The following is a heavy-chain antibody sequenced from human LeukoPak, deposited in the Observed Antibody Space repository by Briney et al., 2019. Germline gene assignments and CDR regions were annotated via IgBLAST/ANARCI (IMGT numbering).Heavy chain of an antibody. V-gene: IGHV4-30-2*01. CDR1: GGSISSGGYS. CDR2: IYHSGST. D-gene: IGHD2-2*01. Sequence: PSETLSLTCAVSGGSISSGGYSWSWIRQPPGKGLEWIGYIYHSGSTYYNLSLKSRVTISVDRSKNQFSLKLSSVTAADTAVYYCARVVVVPAARGAFDIWGQGTMVTVSS. CDR3: ARVVVVPAARGAFDI. J-gene: IGHJ3*02.